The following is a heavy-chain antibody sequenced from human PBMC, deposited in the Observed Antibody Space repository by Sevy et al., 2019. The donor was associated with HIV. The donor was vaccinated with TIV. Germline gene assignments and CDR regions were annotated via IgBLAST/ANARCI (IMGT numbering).Heavy chain of an antibody. V-gene: IGHV3-7*03. D-gene: IGHD2-8*01. CDR1: GFTFSSYW. CDR3: ASPGTKGFDP. J-gene: IGHJ5*02. CDR2: IKQDGSDK. Sequence: GSLRLSCAASGFTFSSYWMSWVRQAPGKGLEWVASIKQDGSDKYYVDSVKGRFTISRDNAKNSLYLQMNSLRVEDTAVYYCASPGTKGFDPWGRGTLVTVSS.